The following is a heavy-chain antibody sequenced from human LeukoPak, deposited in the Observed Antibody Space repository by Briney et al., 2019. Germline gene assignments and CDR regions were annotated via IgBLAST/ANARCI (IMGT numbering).Heavy chain of an antibody. Sequence: GGSLRLSCAASGFTFSSYEMNWVRQAPGKGLEWVSYVSSVGSTVYYADSVKGRFTISRDSAKNSLYLQMNSLRAEDTAVYYCASLRGSGSHYVAPNTLDYWGQGTLVTVSS. V-gene: IGHV3-48*03. D-gene: IGHD1-26*01. CDR2: VSSVGSTV. J-gene: IGHJ4*02. CDR1: GFTFSSYE. CDR3: ASLRGSGSHYVAPNTLDY.